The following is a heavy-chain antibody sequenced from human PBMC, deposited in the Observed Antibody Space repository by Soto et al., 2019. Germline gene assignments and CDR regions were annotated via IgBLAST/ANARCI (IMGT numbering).Heavy chain of an antibody. V-gene: IGHV3-30*18. D-gene: IGHD2-15*01. CDR3: AKVSLLLGYYYGMDV. CDR1: GFTFSSYG. CDR2: ISYDGSNK. J-gene: IGHJ6*02. Sequence: GGSLRLSCAASGFTFSSYGMHWVRQAPGKGLEWLEVISYDGSNKYYADSVMGRFTISRDNSKSTLYLQTNSLRAEDTAVYYCAKVSLLLGYYYGMDVWGQGTTVTVSS.